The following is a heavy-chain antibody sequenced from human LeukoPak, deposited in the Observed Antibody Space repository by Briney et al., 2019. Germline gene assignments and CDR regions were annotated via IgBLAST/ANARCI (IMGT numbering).Heavy chain of an antibody. CDR2: VSNSGGIT. D-gene: IGHD3-3*01. CDR3: VKGITSHDFFSRGE. J-gene: IGHJ4*02. CDR1: GFTFSNYS. V-gene: IGHV3-23*01. Sequence: GGSLRLSCAASGFTFSNYSMTWVRQAPGKGLEWVSGVSNSGGITYYADSVKGRFTISRDNSKNTLYLQMDSLSAEDTAVYYCVKGITSHDFFSRGEWGQGTLVTVSS.